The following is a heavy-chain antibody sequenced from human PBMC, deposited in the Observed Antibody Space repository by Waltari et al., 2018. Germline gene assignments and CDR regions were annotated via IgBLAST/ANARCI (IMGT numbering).Heavy chain of an antibody. CDR3: AHASTRYCSSTSCIFWYFDL. CDR2: IYWNDDK. Sequence: QITLKESGPTLVKPTQTLTLTCTFSGFSLSTSGVGVGWIRQPPGKALEWLALIYWNDDKRYSPSLKSRLTITKDTSKNQVVLTMTNMDPVDTATYYCAHASTRYCSSTSCIFWYFDLWGRGTLVTVSS. CDR1: GFSLSTSGVG. J-gene: IGHJ2*01. V-gene: IGHV2-5*01. D-gene: IGHD2-2*01.